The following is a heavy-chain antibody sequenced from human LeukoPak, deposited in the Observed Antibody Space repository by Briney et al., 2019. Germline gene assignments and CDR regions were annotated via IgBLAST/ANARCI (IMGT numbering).Heavy chain of an antibody. CDR2: VSYTGRT. J-gene: IGHJ3*01. D-gene: IGHD3-22*01. CDR3: ARLLDNDISGDPDTFDV. CDR1: GCSLTGHY. Sequence: SETLSLTCTVSGCSLTGHYWSWIRQPPGKRLEWIGYVSYTGRTKYNPSLQSRVTISIDTSKSQFSLKLTSVTSADTAVYSCARLLDNDISGDPDTFDVWGQGTTVIVSS. V-gene: IGHV4-59*11.